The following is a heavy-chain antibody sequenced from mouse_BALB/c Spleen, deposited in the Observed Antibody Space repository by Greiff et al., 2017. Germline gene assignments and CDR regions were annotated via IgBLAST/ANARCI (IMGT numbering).Heavy chain of an antibody. CDR3: EREEYWPMDY. Sequence: QVQLQQSGAELARPGASVKMSCKASGYTFTSYTMHWVKQRPGQGLEWIGYINPSSGYTNYNQKFKDKATLTADKSSSTAYMQLSSLTSEDSAVYYCEREEYWPMDYWGQGTSVTVSS. CDR2: INPSSGYT. D-gene: IGHD5-2*01. J-gene: IGHJ4*01. CDR1: GYTFTSYT. V-gene: IGHV1-4*01.